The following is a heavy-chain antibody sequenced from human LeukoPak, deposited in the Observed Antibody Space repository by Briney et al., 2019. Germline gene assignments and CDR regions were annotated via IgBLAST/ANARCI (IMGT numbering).Heavy chain of an antibody. CDR1: GGSISSSSYY. J-gene: IGHJ3*02. D-gene: IGHD3-10*01. Sequence: SETLSLTCTVSGGSISSSSYYWGWIRQPPGKGLEWIGSIYYSGSTYYNPSLKSRVTISVDTSKNQFSLKLSSVTAADTAVYYCARRVGRIVDAFDIWGQGTMVTVSS. CDR3: ARRVGRIVDAFDI. CDR2: IYYSGST. V-gene: IGHV4-39*01.